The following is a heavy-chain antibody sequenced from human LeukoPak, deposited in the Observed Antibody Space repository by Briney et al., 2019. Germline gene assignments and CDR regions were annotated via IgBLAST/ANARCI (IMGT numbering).Heavy chain of an antibody. D-gene: IGHD1-26*01. V-gene: IGHV1-2*04. CDR1: GYTFTCYY. CDR2: INPNSGGT. Sequence: ASVKVSCKASGYTFTCYYMHWVRQAPGQGLEWMGWINPNSGGTNYAQKFQGWVTMTRDTSIRTAYMELSRLRSDDTAVYYCAIAHEPISGSYSTSEFAYWGQGTLVTVSS. J-gene: IGHJ4*02. CDR3: AIAHEPISGSYSTSEFAY.